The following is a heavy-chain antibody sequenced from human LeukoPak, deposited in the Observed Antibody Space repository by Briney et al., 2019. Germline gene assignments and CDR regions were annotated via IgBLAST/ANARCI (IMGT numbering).Heavy chain of an antibody. CDR1: GFTLSNYV. Sequence: GGSLRLSCVASGFTLSNYVMSWVRQAPGKGLEWVSGVSGGGFDTYYTDSVKGRFTISRDNSKNMVYLQMNSLKAEDTAVYYCTRRAGGNLYDLDNWGQGTLVTVSS. D-gene: IGHD2-8*02. CDR3: TRRAGGNLYDLDN. CDR2: VSGGGFDT. V-gene: IGHV3-23*01. J-gene: IGHJ4*02.